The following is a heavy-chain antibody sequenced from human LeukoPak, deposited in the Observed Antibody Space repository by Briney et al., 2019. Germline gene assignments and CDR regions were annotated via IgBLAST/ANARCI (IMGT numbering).Heavy chain of an antibody. Sequence: ASVKVSCKASGYTFTSYDINWVRQATGQGLEWMGWMNPNSGNTGYAQKFQGRVTITRNTSISTAYMELSSLRSEDTAVYYSARGPTRYYYYYMDVWGKGTTVTVSS. CDR3: ARGPTRYYYYYMDV. CDR2: MNPNSGNT. CDR1: GYTFTSYD. J-gene: IGHJ6*03. V-gene: IGHV1-8*03.